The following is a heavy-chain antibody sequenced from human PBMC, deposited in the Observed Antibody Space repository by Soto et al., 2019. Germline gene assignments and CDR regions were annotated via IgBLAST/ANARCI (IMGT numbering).Heavy chain of an antibody. D-gene: IGHD2-2*01. CDR3: AKDSKRVSVSAARVYGMDV. J-gene: IGHJ6*02. CDR1: GFMFSSFA. Sequence: GGALRLSCADSGFMFSSFAMTWVRQAPGKGLEWVSTTRSNGEHTYYADSVKGRFTVSRDNSKNTLFLEMSSLRAEDSAIYYCAKDSKRVSVSAARVYGMDVWGQGTTVPVSS. V-gene: IGHV3-23*01. CDR2: TRSNGEHT.